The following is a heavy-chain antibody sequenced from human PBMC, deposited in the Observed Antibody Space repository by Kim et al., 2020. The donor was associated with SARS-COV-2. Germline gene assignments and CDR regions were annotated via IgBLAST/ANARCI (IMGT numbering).Heavy chain of an antibody. D-gene: IGHD3-10*01. CDR1: GDSITSGNCY. CDR3: ARGRYGGGRNYYGTDV. J-gene: IGHJ6*02. V-gene: IGHV4-31*03. Sequence: SETLSLTCSVSGDSITSGNCYWTWIRQLPGKGLEWFGYIYGSGGTHYNPSLKGRLTMSVDTSKNQFSLNLNSVTAADTAVYYFARGRYGGGRNYYGTDVWGQGTTVTVSS. CDR2: IYGSGGT.